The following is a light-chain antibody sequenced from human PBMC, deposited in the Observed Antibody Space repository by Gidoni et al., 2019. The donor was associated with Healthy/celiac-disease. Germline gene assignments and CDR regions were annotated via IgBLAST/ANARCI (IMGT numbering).Light chain of an antibody. J-gene: IGKJ4*01. CDR1: QDISNY. CDR3: QQYDNLPLT. V-gene: IGKV1-33*01. CDR2: DES. Sequence: DIQMTQSPSSLSASVGDRVTITCQASQDISNYLNLYQQKQGKAPKLLIYDESNLETGVPSRFSGSVSGTDFTFTISSLQPEDIATYYCQQYDNLPLTFGGGTKVEIK.